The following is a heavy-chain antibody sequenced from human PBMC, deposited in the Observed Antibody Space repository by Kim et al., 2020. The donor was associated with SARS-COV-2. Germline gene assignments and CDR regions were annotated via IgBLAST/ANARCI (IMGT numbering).Heavy chain of an antibody. V-gene: IGHV3-23*01. CDR3: AKDRHYYGSGSYYKDGMDV. D-gene: IGHD3-10*01. J-gene: IGHJ6*02. Sequence: KGRFTISRDNSKNTLYRQMNSLRAEDTAVYYCAKDRHYYGSGSYYKDGMDVWGQGTTVTVSS.